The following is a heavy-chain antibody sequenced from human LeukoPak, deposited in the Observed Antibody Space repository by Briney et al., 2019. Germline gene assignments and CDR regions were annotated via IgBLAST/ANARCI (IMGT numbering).Heavy chain of an antibody. Sequence: GSLRLSCTASGFIFENYYMSWIRQAPGKGPQWVSYISKEDNTIYYADSVKGRFTVSRDNDKNSMYLQMNRLKDEDTAMYYCARVVAVVVTGIFDVWGQGTMVAVSS. J-gene: IGHJ3*01. CDR3: ARVVAVVVTGIFDV. CDR2: ISKEDNTI. D-gene: IGHD2-15*01. CDR1: GFIFENYY. V-gene: IGHV3-11*04.